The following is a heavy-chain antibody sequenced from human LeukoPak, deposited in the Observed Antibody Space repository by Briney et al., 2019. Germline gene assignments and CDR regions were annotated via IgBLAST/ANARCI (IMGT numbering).Heavy chain of an antibody. CDR1: GGSISSYY. CDR3: ARINSSGYYYYFDY. V-gene: IGHV4-4*07. CDR2: IYTSGST. Sequence: SETLSLTCTVSGGSISSYYWSWIRQPAGKGLEWTGRIYTSGSTNYNPSLKSRVTMSVDTSKNQFSLKLSSVTAADTAVYYCARINSSGYYYYFDYWGQGTLVTVSS. J-gene: IGHJ4*02. D-gene: IGHD3-22*01.